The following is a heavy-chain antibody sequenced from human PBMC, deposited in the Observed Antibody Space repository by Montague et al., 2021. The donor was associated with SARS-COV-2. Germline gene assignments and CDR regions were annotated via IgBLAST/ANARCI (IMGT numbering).Heavy chain of an antibody. CDR3: ARIPVGSKYYFDF. Sequence: CAISGDSVSSNLATWNWIRQSPSRGLEWLGRTYYRSKWYNDYAESVKSRVTIDPDTSKHQFSLHLNSVTPEDTAVYYCARIPVGSKYYFDFWAREPWSPSPQ. J-gene: IGHJ4*02. D-gene: IGHD2-2*01. CDR2: TYYRSKWYN. V-gene: IGHV6-1*01. CDR1: GDSVSSNLAT.